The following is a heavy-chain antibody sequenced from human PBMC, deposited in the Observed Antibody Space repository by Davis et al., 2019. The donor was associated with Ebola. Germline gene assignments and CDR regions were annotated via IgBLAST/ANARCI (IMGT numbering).Heavy chain of an antibody. D-gene: IGHD3-3*02. CDR1: GGSFSGYY. CDR2: INHSGST. V-gene: IGHV4-34*01. J-gene: IGHJ6*02. Sequence: MPGGSLRLSCAVYGGSFSGYYWSWIRQPPGKGLEWIGEINHSGSTNYNPSLKSRVTISVDTSKNQFSLKLSSVTAADTAVYYCARDSSIIAVYYYYGMDVWGQGTTVTVSS. CDR3: ARDSSIIAVYYYYGMDV.